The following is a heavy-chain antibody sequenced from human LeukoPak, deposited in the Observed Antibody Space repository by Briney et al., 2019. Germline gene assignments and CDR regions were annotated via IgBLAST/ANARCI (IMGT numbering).Heavy chain of an antibody. J-gene: IGHJ5*02. CDR3: ATDIDPSYYDSSGYYASGYWFDP. V-gene: IGHV3-9*01. CDR1: GFTFDDYA. D-gene: IGHD3-22*01. Sequence: PGGSLRLSWAASGFTFDDYAMHWVRQAPGKWLEWVSGIRWIMGSIGSADSVRRRFNISRVNAKTSLYLQMNSLRDEETALYYCATDIDPSYYDSSGYYASGYWFDPWGQGTLVIVSS. CDR2: IRWIMGSI.